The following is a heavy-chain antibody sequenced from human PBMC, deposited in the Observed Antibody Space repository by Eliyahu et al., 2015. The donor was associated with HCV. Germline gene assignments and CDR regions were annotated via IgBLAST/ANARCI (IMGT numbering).Heavy chain of an antibody. Sequence: QITLKESGPTLVKPTQTLTLTCTFSGFSLXARGVGVGWIRQPPGKALXWLALIFWDGDKRYNPSLKSRLTITKDTSKNQVVFTMTNMDPVDTATYHCARNLPNPDCSSGPCRMRCFDYWGQGTLVTVSS. CDR1: GFSLXARGVG. D-gene: IGHD2-15*01. V-gene: IGHV2-5*02. CDR2: IFWDGDK. J-gene: IGHJ4*02. CDR3: ARNLPNPDCSSGPCRMRCFDY.